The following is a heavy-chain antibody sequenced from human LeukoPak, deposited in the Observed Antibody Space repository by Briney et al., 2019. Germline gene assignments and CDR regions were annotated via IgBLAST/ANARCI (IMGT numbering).Heavy chain of an antibody. J-gene: IGHJ6*04. D-gene: IGHD2/OR15-2a*01. Sequence: GGSLRLSCAASGFTFSSYSMNWVRQAPGKGLEWVSSSSSSSSYIYYADSVKGRFTISRDNAKNSLYLQMNSLRAEDTAVYYCARAVNPPAYFVFMDVWGKGTTVTVSS. CDR3: ARAVNPPAYFVFMDV. CDR2: SSSSSSYI. CDR1: GFTFSSYS. V-gene: IGHV3-21*01.